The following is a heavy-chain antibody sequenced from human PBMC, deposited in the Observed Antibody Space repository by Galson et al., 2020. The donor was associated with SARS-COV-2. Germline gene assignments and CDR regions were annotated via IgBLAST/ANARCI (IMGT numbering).Heavy chain of an antibody. CDR2: IYYSGST. CDR3: ARVPYSNYWEGRDY. Sequence: SETLSLTCHVPDGSISSGGYYWSWIRQHPGKGLEWIGYIYYSGSTYYNPSLKSRVTISVDTSKNQFSLKLSSVTAADTAVYDCARVPYSNYWEGRDYWGQGTLVTVSS. CDR1: DGSISSGGYY. J-gene: IGHJ4*02. D-gene: IGHD4-4*01. V-gene: IGHV4-31*03.